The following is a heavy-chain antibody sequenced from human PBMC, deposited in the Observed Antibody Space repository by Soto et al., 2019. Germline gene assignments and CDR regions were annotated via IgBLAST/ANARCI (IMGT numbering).Heavy chain of an antibody. D-gene: IGHD2-2*01. CDR3: ARDPMPAAS. J-gene: IGHJ5*01. Sequence: RVRQDPGKGLEWVSSIISSSTYMYYADSVKGRFTISRDNAKNSLYLQMNSLRADDTAVDYSARDPMPAASWGHGTLVTGTS. CDR2: IISSSTYM. V-gene: IGHV3-21*01.